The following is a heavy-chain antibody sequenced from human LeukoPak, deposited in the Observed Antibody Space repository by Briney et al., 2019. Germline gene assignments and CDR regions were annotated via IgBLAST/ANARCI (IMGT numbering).Heavy chain of an antibody. CDR2: IRYDGSNK. CDR3: AKVDCSSTSCYVDY. D-gene: IGHD2-2*01. CDR1: GFTFSSYG. V-gene: IGHV3-30*02. Sequence: GGSLRLSCAASGFTFSSYGMHWVRQAPGKGLEWVAFIRYDGSNKYYADSVKGRFTISRDNSKNTLYLQMNSLRAEDTAVYYCAKVDCSSTSCYVDYWGQGTLVTVPS. J-gene: IGHJ4*02.